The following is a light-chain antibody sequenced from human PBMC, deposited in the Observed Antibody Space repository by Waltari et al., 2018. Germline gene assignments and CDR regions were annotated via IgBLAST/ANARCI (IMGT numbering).Light chain of an antibody. CDR1: QSVSSN. CDR2: CAS. J-gene: IGKJ4*01. V-gene: IGKV3-15*01. CDR3: QQYNNWPPLT. Sequence: EIVITQSPATLACAPGERATPPGRASQSVSSNLAWYQQKPGQAPRLLIYCASTRATGIPARFSGSGSGTEFTLTISSLQSEDFAVYYCQQYNNWPPLTFGGGTKVEIK.